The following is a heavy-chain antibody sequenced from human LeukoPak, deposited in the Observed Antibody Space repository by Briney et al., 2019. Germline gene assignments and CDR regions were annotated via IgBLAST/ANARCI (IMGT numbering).Heavy chain of an antibody. CDR3: ARGQQSGLDP. CDR2: INHSGST. V-gene: IGHV4-34*01. CDR1: GGSFSGYY. J-gene: IGHJ5*02. D-gene: IGHD6-13*01. Sequence: SETLSLTCAVYGGSFSGYYWSWIRQPPGKGLEWIGEINHSGSTNYNPSLKSRVTISVDTSKNQFSLKLSSVTAADTAVYYCARGQQSGLDPWGQGTLVTVSS.